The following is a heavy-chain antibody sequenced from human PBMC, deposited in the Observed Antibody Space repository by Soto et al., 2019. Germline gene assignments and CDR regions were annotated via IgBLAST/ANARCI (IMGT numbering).Heavy chain of an antibody. CDR2: IIPIFGTA. V-gene: IGHV1-69*01. D-gene: IGHD5-12*01. J-gene: IGHJ6*02. CDR1: GGTFSSYA. CDR3: AREMATLHYYYYGMDV. Sequence: QVQLVQSGAEVKKPGSSVKVSCKASGGTFSSYAISWVRQAPGQGLEWMGGIIPIFGTANYAQKFQGRVTITADESTSTAYMELSSLRSEDTVVYYCAREMATLHYYYYGMDVWGQGTTVTVSS.